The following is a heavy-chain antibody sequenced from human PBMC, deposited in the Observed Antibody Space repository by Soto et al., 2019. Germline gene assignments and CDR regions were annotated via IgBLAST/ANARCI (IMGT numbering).Heavy chain of an antibody. CDR1: GFTFSSYA. Sequence: EVQLLESGGGLVQPGGSLRLSCAASGFTFSSYAMSWVRQAPGKGLEWVSAISGSGGSTYYADSVKGRFTISRDNAKNSLYLQMNSLRAEDTAVYYCARANYDILTGYEPYYYYGMDVWGQGTTVTVSS. J-gene: IGHJ6*02. D-gene: IGHD3-9*01. V-gene: IGHV3-23*01. CDR2: ISGSGGST. CDR3: ARANYDILTGYEPYYYYGMDV.